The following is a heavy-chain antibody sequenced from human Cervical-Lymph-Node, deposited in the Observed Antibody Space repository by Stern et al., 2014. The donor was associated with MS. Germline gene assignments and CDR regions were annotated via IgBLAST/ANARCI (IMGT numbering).Heavy chain of an antibody. J-gene: IGHJ4*02. CDR2: IYYGVST. V-gene: IGHV4-31*03. D-gene: IGHD3-9*01. CDR3: ARLYYNILTAYYFYFDY. CDR1: GASISSGDYY. Sequence: QLQLQESGPGLVKPSQTLSLTCTVSGASISSGDYYWSWVRQHPGKGLEWIGYIYYGVSTYYNPSLRSRVSISADTSKNQFSLNLNSVTAADTAVYYCARLYYNILTAYYFYFDYWGQGSLVTVSS.